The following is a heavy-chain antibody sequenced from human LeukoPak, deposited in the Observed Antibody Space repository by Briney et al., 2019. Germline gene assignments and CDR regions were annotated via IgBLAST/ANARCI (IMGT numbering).Heavy chain of an antibody. V-gene: IGHV4-34*01. Sequence: SETLSLTCAVYGGSFSGYYWSWIRQPPGKGPEWIGEINHSGSTNYNPSLKSRVTISVDTSKNQFSLKLSSVTAADTAVYYCARVRGTAPEYCSSTSCLSQVSPNWFDPWGQGTLVTVSS. CDR2: INHSGST. CDR3: ARVRGTAPEYCSSTSCLSQVSPNWFDP. J-gene: IGHJ5*02. D-gene: IGHD2-2*01. CDR1: GGSFSGYY.